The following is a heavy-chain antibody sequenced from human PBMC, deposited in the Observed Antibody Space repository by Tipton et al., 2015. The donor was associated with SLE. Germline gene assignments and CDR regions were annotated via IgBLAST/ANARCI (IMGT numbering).Heavy chain of an antibody. CDR2: IYYSGST. J-gene: IGHJ4*02. D-gene: IGHD4-11*01. Sequence: TLPLTCTVSGGSISSYYWSWIRQPPGKGLEWIGYIYYSGSTNYNPSLKSRITISVDTSKNQFSLKLSSVTAADTAVYYCARWAGPTVNFDYWGQGPLVTVSS. CDR1: GGSISSYY. CDR3: ARWAGPTVNFDY. V-gene: IGHV4-59*01.